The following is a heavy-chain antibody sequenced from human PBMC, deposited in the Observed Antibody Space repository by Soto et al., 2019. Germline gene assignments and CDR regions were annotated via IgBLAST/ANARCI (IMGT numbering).Heavy chain of an antibody. V-gene: IGHV5-51*01. CDR1: GSSFTSYW. CDR2: IYPGDSDT. D-gene: IGHD3-3*01. J-gene: IGHJ6*02. CDR3: ARGEGDKYYDFWSGYSSYYYYGMDF. Sequence: XEALKTSWRGSGSSFTSYWIGWVRPMPGKGLEWMGIIYPGDSDTRYSPSFQGQVTISADKSISTAYLQWSSLKASETAMYYCARGEGDKYYDFWSGYSSYYYYGMDFWGQGTTVTVSS.